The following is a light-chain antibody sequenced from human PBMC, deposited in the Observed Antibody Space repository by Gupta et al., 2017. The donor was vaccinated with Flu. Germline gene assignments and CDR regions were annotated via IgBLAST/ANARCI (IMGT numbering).Light chain of an antibody. CDR3: QTWGTGIRV. J-gene: IGLJ3*02. V-gene: IGLV4-69*01. CDR2: LNTDGSH. Sequence: VKLTSTLSSGTNIFAIAWHQQQPEKGPRSLMKLNTDGSHSKGDATPDRFSGSSSGAERDLTISSLQSEDEADYYCQTWGTGIRVFGGGTKLTVL. CDR1: SGTNIFA.